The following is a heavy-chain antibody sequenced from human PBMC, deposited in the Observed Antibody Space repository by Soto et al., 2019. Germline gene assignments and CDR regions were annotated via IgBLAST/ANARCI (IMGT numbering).Heavy chain of an antibody. CDR3: ARGDGYTNYYYYGMYV. CDR1: GGTFSSYA. V-gene: IGHV1-69*12. Sequence: QVQLVQSGAEVKKPGSSVKVSCKASGGTFSSYAISWVRQAPGQGLEWMGGIIPIFGTANYAQKFQGRVTITADESTSTADMELSSLRSEDTAVYYCARGDGYTNYYYYGMYVWGQGTTVTVSS. CDR2: IIPIFGTA. J-gene: IGHJ6*02. D-gene: IGHD5-12*01.